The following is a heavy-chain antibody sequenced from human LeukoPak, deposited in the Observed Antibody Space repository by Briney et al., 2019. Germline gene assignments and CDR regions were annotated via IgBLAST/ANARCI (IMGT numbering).Heavy chain of an antibody. J-gene: IGHJ4*02. CDR3: ARENWVFDY. Sequence: PSETLSLTCVVSGYSISSGYHWGWIRPPPGEGLEWIGSVYRSGSPYYNPSLKSRVTISVDTSKNQISLKVRSVTAADTAVYYCARENWVFDYWGQGILVTVSS. CDR2: VYRSGSP. CDR1: GYSISSGYH. V-gene: IGHV4-38-2*02. D-gene: IGHD7-27*01.